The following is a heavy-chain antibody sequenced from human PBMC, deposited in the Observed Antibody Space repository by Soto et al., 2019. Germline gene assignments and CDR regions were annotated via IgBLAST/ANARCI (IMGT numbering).Heavy chain of an antibody. CDR1: GFTFSSYA. D-gene: IGHD1-26*01. J-gene: IGHJ4*02. Sequence: LRLSCAASGFTFSSYAMTWVRQAPGKGLEWVSAISSSGGSTFYADSVKGRFTISRDNSKNTLYLQMNTLRAEDTADYYCAKRVSRAYYYFDSWGQGTLVTVSS. CDR3: AKRVSRAYYYFDS. CDR2: ISSSGGST. V-gene: IGHV3-23*01.